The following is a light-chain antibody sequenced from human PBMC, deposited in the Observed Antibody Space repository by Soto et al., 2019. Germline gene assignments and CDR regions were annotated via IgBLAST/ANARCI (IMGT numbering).Light chain of an antibody. CDR2: DAS. CDR1: QSVTTF. J-gene: IGKJ4*01. CDR3: QQRSNWPPVFT. Sequence: EIVLTQSPATLSLSPGERATLSCRASQSVTTFLAWYQQKPGQAPRLLIYDASTRATGIPDRFSGSGSGTDFTLTISSLEPEDFAVYYCQQRSNWPPVFTFGGGTKVDIK. V-gene: IGKV3-11*01.